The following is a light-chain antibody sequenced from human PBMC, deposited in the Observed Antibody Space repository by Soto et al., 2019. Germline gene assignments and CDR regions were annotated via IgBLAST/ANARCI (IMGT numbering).Light chain of an antibody. CDR1: SSDIGAYNF. V-gene: IGLV2-14*03. CDR2: DVN. J-gene: IGLJ2*01. Sequence: QSVLTQPASVSGSPGQSITISCTGTSSDIGAYNFVSWYQQHPGKAPKLMLYDVNMRPSGVSNRFSGSKSGNPASLTISGLQAEDEADYYCTSRTTSTTMIFGGGNKLTVL. CDR3: TSRTTSTTMI.